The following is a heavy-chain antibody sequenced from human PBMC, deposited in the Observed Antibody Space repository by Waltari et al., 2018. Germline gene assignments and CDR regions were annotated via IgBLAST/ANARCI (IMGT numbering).Heavy chain of an antibody. J-gene: IGHJ6*02. CDR1: GFTFDDYA. D-gene: IGHD7-27*01. Sequence: EVQLVESGGGLVQPGRSLRLSCAASGFTFDDYAMHWVRQAPGKGLGWVSGISWNSGSIGYADSVKGRFTISRDNAKNSLYLQMNSLRAEDTALYYCAKDNPGADRYYYYYGMDVWGQGTTVTVSS. V-gene: IGHV3-9*01. CDR2: ISWNSGSI. CDR3: AKDNPGADRYYYYYGMDV.